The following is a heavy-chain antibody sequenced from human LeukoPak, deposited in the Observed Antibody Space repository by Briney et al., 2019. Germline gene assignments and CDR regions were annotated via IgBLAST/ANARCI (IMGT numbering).Heavy chain of an antibody. D-gene: IGHD2-21*01. V-gene: IGHV3-7*01. CDR1: GFTFSTYW. Sequence: GGSLRLSCGASGFTFSTYWMSWVRQAPGKGLEWVANTKKDGSEKYYVDSVKGRSTISRDNAKNSLYLQMNSLRVEDTAVYYCVREGYFVFDFWGQGALVTVSS. J-gene: IGHJ4*02. CDR3: VREGYFVFDF. CDR2: TKKDGSEK.